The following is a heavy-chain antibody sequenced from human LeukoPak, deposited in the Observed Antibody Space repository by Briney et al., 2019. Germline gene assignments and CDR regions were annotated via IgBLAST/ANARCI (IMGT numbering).Heavy chain of an antibody. D-gene: IGHD6-13*01. CDR3: AKALEQETVIALDS. V-gene: IGHV3-23*01. J-gene: IGHJ4*02. CDR1: GFTFSTYA. Sequence: GGSLRLSCAASGFTFSTYAMSWVRQAPGKGLEWVSAISGSGGSTYYADSVKGRFTISRDNSKNTPYLQMNSLRAEDTSIYFCAKALEQETVIALDSWGQGTLVTVSS. CDR2: ISGSGGST.